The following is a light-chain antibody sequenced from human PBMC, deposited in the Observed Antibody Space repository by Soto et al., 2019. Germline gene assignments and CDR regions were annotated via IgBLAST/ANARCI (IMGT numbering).Light chain of an antibody. CDR2: DAS. J-gene: IGKJ1*01. CDR3: QQRSNWPAVT. Sequence: EIVLTQSPATLSLSPGERATLSCRASQSVSSYLAWYQQKPGQAPRLLIYDASNRATGIPARFSGSGSGTDFTRTISSLGPEDFAVYYCQQRSNWPAVTFGQGTKVEIK. V-gene: IGKV3-11*01. CDR1: QSVSSY.